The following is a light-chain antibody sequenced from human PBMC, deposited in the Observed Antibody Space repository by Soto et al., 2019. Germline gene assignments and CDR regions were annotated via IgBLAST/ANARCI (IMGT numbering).Light chain of an antibody. V-gene: IGKV3-11*01. CDR3: QQRSNWPPYT. CDR2: DAS. Sequence: EIVLTQSPATLSLSPGERATLSCRASQSVSSYLAWYQQKPGQAPRLLIYDASNRATGIPARISGSGSGTDFTLTISCLEPEDVAVYYCQQRSNWPPYTFGQGTKLEIK. J-gene: IGKJ2*01. CDR1: QSVSSY.